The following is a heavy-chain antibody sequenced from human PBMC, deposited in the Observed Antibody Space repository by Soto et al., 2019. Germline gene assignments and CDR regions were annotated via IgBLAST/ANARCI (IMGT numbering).Heavy chain of an antibody. CDR1: GFSLSNAGLG. D-gene: IGHD6-13*01. CDR2: IFSNDEK. Sequence: QVTVKESGPVLVKPTETLTLTCTVSGFSLSNAGLGVSWIRQPPGKALEWLAHIFSNDEKSYSTSLKSRHTISKDTTKSQVVLTMTNMDPVDTARYYCASTYSTSWYWFDPWGQGTLVTVSS. J-gene: IGHJ5*02. V-gene: IGHV2-26*04. CDR3: ASTYSTSWYWFDP.